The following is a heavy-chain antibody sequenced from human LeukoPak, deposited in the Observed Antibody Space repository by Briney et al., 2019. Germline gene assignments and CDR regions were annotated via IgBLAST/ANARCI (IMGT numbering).Heavy chain of an antibody. D-gene: IGHD5-24*01. Sequence: SETLSLTCTVSGGFITSYYWSWIRQPPGKGLEWIGYIYYKGSTYSNPSLKSRVTISVDTSKNQFSLKLTSVIAADTAVYYCARARGTTIDERGAFDIWGQGRMVTISS. CDR3: ARARGTTIDERGAFDI. J-gene: IGHJ3*02. CDR2: IYYKGST. CDR1: GGFITSYY. V-gene: IGHV4-59*01.